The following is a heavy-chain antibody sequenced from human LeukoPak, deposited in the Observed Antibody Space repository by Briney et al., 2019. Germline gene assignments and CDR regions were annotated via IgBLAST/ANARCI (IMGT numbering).Heavy chain of an antibody. Sequence: PGGSLRLSCAASGFTFSSYAMSWVRQAPGKGLEWVSAISGSGGSTYYAGSVKGQFIISRDNSKNTLYLQMNSLRAEDTAVYYSAKGDAYFDYWGQGTLVTVSS. CDR2: ISGSGGST. CDR3: AKGDAYFDY. CDR1: GFTFSSYA. V-gene: IGHV3-23*01. J-gene: IGHJ4*02.